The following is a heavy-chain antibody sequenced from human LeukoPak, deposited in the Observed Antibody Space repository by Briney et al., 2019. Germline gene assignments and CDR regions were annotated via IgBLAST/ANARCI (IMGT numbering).Heavy chain of an antibody. D-gene: IGHD3-22*01. Sequence: SRTLSLTCTVSGGSISSGDYYWSWIRQPPGKGLEWIGYIYYSGSTYYNPSLKSRVTISVDTSKNQFSLKLSSVTAADTAVYYCARRGDSSGYCYFDYWGQGTLVTVSS. CDR1: GGSISSGDYY. CDR2: IYYSGST. J-gene: IGHJ4*02. V-gene: IGHV4-30-4*01. CDR3: ARRGDSSGYCYFDY.